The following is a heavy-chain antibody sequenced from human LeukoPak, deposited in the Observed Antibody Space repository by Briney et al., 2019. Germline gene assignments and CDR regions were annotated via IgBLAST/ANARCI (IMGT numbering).Heavy chain of an antibody. V-gene: IGHV4-39*07. CDR2: IYYSGST. CDR3: ARVYSSSWYYYYYYMDV. J-gene: IGHJ6*03. Sequence: SETLSLTCTVSGGSISSSSYYWGWIRQPPGKGLEWIGIIYYSGSTYYNPSLKSRVTISLDTSKNQFSLKLSSVTAADTAVYYCARVYSSSWYYYYYYMDVWGQGTMVTVSS. D-gene: IGHD6-13*01. CDR1: GGSISSSSYY.